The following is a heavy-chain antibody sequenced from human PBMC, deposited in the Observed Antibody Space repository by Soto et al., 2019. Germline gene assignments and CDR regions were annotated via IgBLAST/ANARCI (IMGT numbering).Heavy chain of an antibody. Sequence: VQVVESGGGLVQPGGSRRVSCAASGFSFSNYAMNWVGQAPGKGLEWVSYISIGSGSIFYADSVKGRFTISRDDAKNSLYMQMNTLRDEDTAVYYCVRDDRWAFDFWGQGTMVTVSS. CDR3: VRDDRWAFDF. J-gene: IGHJ3*01. CDR1: GFSFSNYA. CDR2: ISIGSGSI. D-gene: IGHD3-22*01. V-gene: IGHV3-48*02.